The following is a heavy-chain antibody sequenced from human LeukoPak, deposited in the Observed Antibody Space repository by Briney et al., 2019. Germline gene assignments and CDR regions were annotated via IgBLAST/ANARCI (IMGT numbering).Heavy chain of an antibody. Sequence: GGSLRLSCAASGFTFDDYAMHWVRQAPGKGLEWVSGISWNSGSIAYADSVKGRFTISRDNAKNSLYLQMNSLRAEDTALYYCAKGSNFYYYYYMDVWGKGTTVTISS. CDR3: AKGSNFYYYYYMDV. V-gene: IGHV3-9*01. J-gene: IGHJ6*03. CDR2: ISWNSGSI. CDR1: GFTFDDYA.